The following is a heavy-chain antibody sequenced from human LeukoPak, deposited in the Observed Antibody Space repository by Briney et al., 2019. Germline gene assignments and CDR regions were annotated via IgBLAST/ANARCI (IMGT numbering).Heavy chain of an antibody. V-gene: IGHV1-2*02. Sequence: GASVKVSCKASGYTFTGYYMHWVRQAPGQGLEWMGWINPSSGGTNYAQKFQGRVTMTRDTSISTAYMELSRLRSDDTAVYYCAREHSSIAVAGNIPAFDYWGQGTLVTVSS. J-gene: IGHJ4*02. CDR3: AREHSSIAVAGNIPAFDY. D-gene: IGHD6-19*01. CDR1: GYTFTGYY. CDR2: INPSSGGT.